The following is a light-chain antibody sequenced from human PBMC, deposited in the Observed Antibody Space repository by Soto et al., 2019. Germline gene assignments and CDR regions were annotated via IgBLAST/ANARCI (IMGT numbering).Light chain of an antibody. CDR2: DAS. CDR3: QQYEDPPLT. CDR1: QDINNF. V-gene: IGKV1-33*01. J-gene: IGKJ1*01. Sequence: DIQMTQSPSSLSASVGDSVTISCQASQDINNFLNWYQQKPGKPPQLLIYDASTLEKGVPSRFSGAGSGADFSFTISNLQPEDSATYYCQQYEDPPLTFGQGTKVEIK.